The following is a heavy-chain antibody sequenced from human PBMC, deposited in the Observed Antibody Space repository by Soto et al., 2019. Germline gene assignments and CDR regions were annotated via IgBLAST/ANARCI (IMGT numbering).Heavy chain of an antibody. J-gene: IGHJ6*02. CDR2: INPNSGGT. CDR1: GYTFTGYY. V-gene: IGHV1-2*02. CDR3: ARDPLWAEYCSTTSCHLGYYYYGMDV. Sequence: ASVKVSCKASGYTFTGYYMHWVRQAPGQGLEWMGWINPNSGGTNYAQKFQGRVTMTRDTSISTAYMELSRLRSDDTAVYYCARDPLWAEYCSTTSCHLGYYYYGMDVWGQGTTVTVSS. D-gene: IGHD2-2*01.